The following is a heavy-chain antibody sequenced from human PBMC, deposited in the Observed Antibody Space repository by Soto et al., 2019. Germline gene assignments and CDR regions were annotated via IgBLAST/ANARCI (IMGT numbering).Heavy chain of an antibody. CDR3: AKIPHSSSWYSGAFDI. V-gene: IGHV3-23*01. Sequence: EVQLLESGGGLVQPGVSLSLSCAASGFTFSSYAMSWVRQAPGKGLEWVSAISGSGGSTYYADSVTGRFTISRDNSKNTLYLQMNSLRAEDTAVYYCAKIPHSSSWYSGAFDIWGQGKMVTVSS. D-gene: IGHD6-13*01. CDR2: ISGSGGST. J-gene: IGHJ3*02. CDR1: GFTFSSYA.